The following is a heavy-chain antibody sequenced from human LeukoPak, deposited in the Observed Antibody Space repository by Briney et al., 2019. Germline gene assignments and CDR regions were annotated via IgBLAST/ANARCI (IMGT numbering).Heavy chain of an antibody. Sequence: SETLSLTCTVSGGSISSSSYYWGWIRQPPGKGLEWIGGIYYSGSTYYNPSLKSRVTISVDTSKNQFSLKLSSVTAADTAVCYCARTPSFYCSSTSCYTFDYWGQGTLVTVSS. CDR2: IYYSGST. V-gene: IGHV4-39*01. CDR3: ARTPSFYCSSTSCYTFDY. J-gene: IGHJ4*02. CDR1: GGSISSSSYY. D-gene: IGHD2-2*02.